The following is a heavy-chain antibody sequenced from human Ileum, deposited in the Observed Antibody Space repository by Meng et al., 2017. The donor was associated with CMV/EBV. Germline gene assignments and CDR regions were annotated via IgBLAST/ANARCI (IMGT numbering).Heavy chain of an antibody. J-gene: IGHJ4*02. CDR2: IDTNTGNP. CDR3: ARDGLSGRYFDY. D-gene: IGHD1-26*01. V-gene: IGHV7-4-1*02. CDR1: GYNFTSNN. Sequence: QVQLVQSGSELKNPGASVKVSCRASGYNFTSNNVIWVRQAPGQRPEWMGWIDTNTGNPTYAQGFTGRFVFSLDISVSTTYLQISSLKAEDTAVYYCARDGLSGRYFDYWGQGTLVTVSS.